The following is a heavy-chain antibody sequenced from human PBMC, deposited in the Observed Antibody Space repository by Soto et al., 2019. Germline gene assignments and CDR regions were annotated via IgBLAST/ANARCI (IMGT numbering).Heavy chain of an antibody. D-gene: IGHD3-10*01. J-gene: IGHJ4*02. V-gene: IGHV3-48*01. Sequence: GGSLRLSCAASGFTFSSYSMNWVRQAPGKGLEWVSYISSSSSTIYYADSVKGRFTISRDNAKNSLYLQMNSLRAEDTAVYYCAIANYYASPGDFDYWGQGTLVNVS. CDR1: GFTFSSYS. CDR2: ISSSSSTI. CDR3: AIANYYASPGDFDY.